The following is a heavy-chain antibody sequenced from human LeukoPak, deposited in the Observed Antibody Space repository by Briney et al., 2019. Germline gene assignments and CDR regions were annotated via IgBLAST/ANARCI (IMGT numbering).Heavy chain of an antibody. Sequence: FLRLFCAASGFTFCGYAMHWVRQGSGKGLGWVPGISWNSGSIGYADSVKGRFTISRDNAKNSLYLQMNSLRAEDTALYYCAKTYYYDSSGYLDWGQGTLVTVSS. CDR3: AKTYYYDSSGYLD. CDR1: GFTFCGYA. D-gene: IGHD3-22*01. CDR2: ISWNSGSI. V-gene: IGHV3-9*01. J-gene: IGHJ4*02.